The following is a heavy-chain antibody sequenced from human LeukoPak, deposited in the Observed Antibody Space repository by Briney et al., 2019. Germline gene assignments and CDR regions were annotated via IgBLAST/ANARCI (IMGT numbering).Heavy chain of an antibody. J-gene: IGHJ4*02. CDR1: GFTFSSYG. V-gene: IGHV3-30*18. D-gene: IGHD6-19*01. CDR2: ISYDGSIN. CDR3: AKAGDSSGWYGGRSYFDY. Sequence: GGSLRLSCTAFGFTFSSYGMHWVRQAPGKGLEWVAVISYDGSINYYADSVKGRFTISRDNSKNTLYLQMNSLRAEDTAVYYCAKAGDSSGWYGGRSYFDYWGQGTLVTVSS.